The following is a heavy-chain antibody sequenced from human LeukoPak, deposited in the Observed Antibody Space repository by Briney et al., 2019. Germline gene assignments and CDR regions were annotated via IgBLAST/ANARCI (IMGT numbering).Heavy chain of an antibody. D-gene: IGHD3-10*01. V-gene: IGHV4-39*01. CDR2: IYYSGST. CDR3: VRGPYGSGISNWFDP. CDR1: GGSISSSSYY. J-gene: IGHJ5*02. Sequence: TASETLSLACTVSGGSISSSSYYWGSIRQPPGKGLEWIGSIYYSGSTYYNPSLKSRVTISVDTSKNQFALKLSSVTAADTAVYYCVRGPYGSGISNWFDPWGQGTLVIVSS.